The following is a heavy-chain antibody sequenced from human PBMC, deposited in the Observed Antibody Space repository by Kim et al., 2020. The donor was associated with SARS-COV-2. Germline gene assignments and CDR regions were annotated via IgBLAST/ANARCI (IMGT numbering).Heavy chain of an antibody. CDR2: INTNTGNP. CDR3: ATSPPYYHDSSGYYQFDY. V-gene: IGHV7-4-1*02. CDR1: GYAFTRYE. D-gene: IGHD3-22*01. Sequence: ASVKVSCKASGYAFTRYEMNWVRQAPGQGLEWMGRINTNTGNPTYAQGFTGRFVFSLDTSVSTAYLQISSLKAEDSAVYYCATSPPYYHDSSGYYQFDYW. J-gene: IGHJ4*01.